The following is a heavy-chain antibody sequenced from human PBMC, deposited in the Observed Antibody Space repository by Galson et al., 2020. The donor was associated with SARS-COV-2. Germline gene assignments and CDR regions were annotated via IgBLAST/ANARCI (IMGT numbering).Heavy chain of an antibody. CDR2: ISSSSYYI. V-gene: IGHV3-21*01. Sequence: LSLPCAASGFTFSSSAMNWVRQAPGKGLEWVSYISSSSYYIYYPNSMKGRFTISRDNAKNALYLQMNGLTAEDTAVYDWVREGGYSTSWWRFDYWGQGTLVTGS. J-gene: IGHJ4*02. CDR3: VREGGYSTSWWRFDY. D-gene: IGHD6-6*01. CDR1: GFTFSSSA.